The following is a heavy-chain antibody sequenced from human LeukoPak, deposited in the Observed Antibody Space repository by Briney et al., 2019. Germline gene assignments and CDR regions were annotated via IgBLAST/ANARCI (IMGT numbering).Heavy chain of an antibody. V-gene: IGHV4-30-4*08. CDR1: GGSISSGGYY. D-gene: IGHD2-15*01. J-gene: IGHJ6*02. CDR3: ARDRVVVVAATRSYYYGMDV. CDR2: IYYSGST. Sequence: SQTLSLTCTVSGGSISSGGYYWSWIRQHPGKGLEWIGYIYYSGSTYYNPSLKSRVTISVDTSKNQFSLKLSSVTAADTAVYYCARDRVVVVAATRSYYYGMDVWGQGTTVTVSS.